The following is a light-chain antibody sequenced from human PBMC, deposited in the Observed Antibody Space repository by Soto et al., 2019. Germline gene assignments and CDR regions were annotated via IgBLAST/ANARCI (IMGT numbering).Light chain of an antibody. J-gene: IGLJ3*02. CDR2: RNN. V-gene: IGLV1-47*01. Sequence: QPVLTQPPSASGTPGQRVTISCSGSSSNIGSNYVYWYQQLPGTAPKLLIYRNNQRPSGVPDRFSGSKSGPSASLAISGLRSEDEADYYCAAWDDRLSGPVFGGGTKVTVL. CDR1: SSNIGSNY. CDR3: AAWDDRLSGPV.